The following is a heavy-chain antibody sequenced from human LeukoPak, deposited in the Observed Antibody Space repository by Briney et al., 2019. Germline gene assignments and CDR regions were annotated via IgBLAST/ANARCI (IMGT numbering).Heavy chain of an antibody. D-gene: IGHD3-22*01. CDR1: GGSISSYY. V-gene: IGHV4-59*01. Sequence: MASETLSLTCTVSGGSISSYYWSWIRQPPGKGLEWIGYIYYSGSTNYNPSLESRVTISVDTSKNQFSLKLSSVTAADTAVYYCARGYYDSSGYYQYIFDYWGQGTLVTVSS. CDR2: IYYSGST. CDR3: ARGYYDSSGYYQYIFDY. J-gene: IGHJ4*02.